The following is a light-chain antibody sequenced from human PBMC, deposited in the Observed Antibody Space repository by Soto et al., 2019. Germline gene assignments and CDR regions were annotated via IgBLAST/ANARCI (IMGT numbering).Light chain of an antibody. Sequence: QSALTQPPSASGSPGQSVTISCTGTSSDVGAFNYVSWYQQHPVKAPKLMIYEVSKRPSGVPDRFSGSKSGNTASLTVSGLQAEDEADYYCSSYAGSNAVVFGGVTKLTVL. CDR1: SSDVGAFNY. J-gene: IGLJ2*01. V-gene: IGLV2-8*01. CDR3: SSYAGSNAVV. CDR2: EVS.